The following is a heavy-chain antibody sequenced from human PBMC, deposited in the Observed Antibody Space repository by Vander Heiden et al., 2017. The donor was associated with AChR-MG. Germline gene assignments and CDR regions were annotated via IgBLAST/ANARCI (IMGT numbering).Heavy chain of an antibody. D-gene: IGHD3-22*01. CDR1: GFTFSRYA. CDR3: ARDLEEGSSGYLSPIDY. J-gene: IGHJ4*02. CDR2: ISYDGSDK. V-gene: IGHV3-30-3*01. Sequence: QVQLVESGGGVVQPGRSLRLSCAASGFTFSRYAMSWVRQAPGKGLEWVAVISYDGSDKYYADSVKGRVTISRDNSKNTLYLQMNSLRAEDTAVYYCARDLEEGSSGYLSPIDYWGQGILVTVSS.